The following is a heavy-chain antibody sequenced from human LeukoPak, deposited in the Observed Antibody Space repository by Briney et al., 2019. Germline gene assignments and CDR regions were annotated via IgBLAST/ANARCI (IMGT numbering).Heavy chain of an antibody. J-gene: IGHJ6*03. CDR2: IKQDGSEK. CDR1: GFTFSSYW. D-gene: IGHD1-14*01. Sequence: TGGSLRLSCAASGFTFSSYWMSWVRQAPGKGLEWVANIKQDGSEKYYVDSVKGRFTISRDNSKNTLYLQMNSLRAEDTAVYYCARDGGKLDYYMDVWGKGTTVTVSS. CDR3: ARDGGKLDYYMDV. V-gene: IGHV3-7*01.